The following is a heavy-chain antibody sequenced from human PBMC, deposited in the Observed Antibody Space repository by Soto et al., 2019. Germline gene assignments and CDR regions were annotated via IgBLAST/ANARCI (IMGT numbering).Heavy chain of an antibody. Sequence: EVQVVESGGGLVQPGGSLRLSCTASGLTFSRNWMHWVRQGPGKTLVWVSRINSDGSRADYADSVKGRFTVSRDNSKNTLYQQRNNLSAEDAAVYYCTRGRQWQSDGMVLWGQGTLVTVSS. J-gene: IGHJ4*02. CDR3: TRGRQWQSDGMVL. D-gene: IGHD6-19*01. CDR2: INSDGSRA. CDR1: GLTFSRNW. V-gene: IGHV3-74*01.